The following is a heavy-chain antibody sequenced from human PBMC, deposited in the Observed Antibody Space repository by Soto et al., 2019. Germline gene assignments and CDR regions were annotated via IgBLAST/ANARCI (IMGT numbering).Heavy chain of an antibody. D-gene: IGHD6-6*01. V-gene: IGHV4-39*01. CDR1: GGSISSSSYY. Sequence: QLQLQESGPGLVKPSETLSLTCTVSGGSISSSSYYWGWIRQPPGKGLEWIGSIYYSGSTYYNPSLKSRVTISVDTSKNQFSLKLSSVTAADTAVYYCARHRSIAARRTTGTFDPWGQGTLVTVSS. CDR2: IYYSGST. J-gene: IGHJ5*02. CDR3: ARHRSIAARRTTGTFDP.